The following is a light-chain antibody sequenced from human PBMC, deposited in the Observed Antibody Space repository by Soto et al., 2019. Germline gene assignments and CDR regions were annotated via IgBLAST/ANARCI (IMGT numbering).Light chain of an antibody. CDR1: SSDVGGYNF. J-gene: IGLJ2*01. V-gene: IGLV2-8*01. CDR3: SSYGGSDILV. CDR2: EVS. Sequence: QSVLAQPPSASGSPGQSVTISFTGTSSDVGGYNFVSWYQQYPGKAPKLMIYEVSKRPSGVPDRFSGSKSGNTASLTVSGLQAEDEADYYCSSYGGSDILVFGGGTKLTVL.